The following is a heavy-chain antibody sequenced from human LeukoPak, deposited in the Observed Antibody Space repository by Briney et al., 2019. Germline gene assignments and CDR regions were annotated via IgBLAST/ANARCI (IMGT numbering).Heavy chain of an antibody. V-gene: IGHV3-23*01. CDR3: AKDSYRSGSYSWFDP. Sequence: GGSLRLSCAASGFTFSSYAMSWVRQAPGKGLEWVSAISGSGGSTYYADSVKGRFTISRDNSKNTLYLQMNSLRAEDTAVYYCAKDSYRSGSYSWFDPWGQGTLVTVSS. CDR2: ISGSGGST. CDR1: GFTFSSYA. J-gene: IGHJ5*02. D-gene: IGHD3-10*01.